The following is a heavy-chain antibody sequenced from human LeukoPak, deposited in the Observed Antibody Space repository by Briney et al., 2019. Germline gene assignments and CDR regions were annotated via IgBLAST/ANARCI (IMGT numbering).Heavy chain of an antibody. CDR2: IYLGDSDT. CDR3: ARLSGGGRGLRLEAWFDP. Sequence: PGESLKISCKGSGYSFNSYWIGWVRQMPGKGLEWMGIIYLGDSDTRYSPSFQGQVTISADKSISTAYLHWSSLKASDTAMYYCARLSGGGRGLRLEAWFDPWGQGTLVTVSS. CDR1: GYSFNSYW. V-gene: IGHV5-51*01. J-gene: IGHJ5*02. D-gene: IGHD5-12*01.